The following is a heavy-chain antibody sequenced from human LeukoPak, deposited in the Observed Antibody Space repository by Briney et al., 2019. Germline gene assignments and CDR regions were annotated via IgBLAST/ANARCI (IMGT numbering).Heavy chain of an antibody. CDR2: ISQDGSGK. J-gene: IGHJ6*02. V-gene: IGHV3-7*01. Sequence: GGSLRLSCGASGFTFSNYWMSWVRQAPGKGLEWVINISQDGSGKNYADSVKGRFTISRDNAKNSLYLQVNSLRAEDTAVYYCARDPYYYYGMDVWGQGTTVTVSS. CDR3: ARDPYYYYGMDV. CDR1: GFTFSNYW.